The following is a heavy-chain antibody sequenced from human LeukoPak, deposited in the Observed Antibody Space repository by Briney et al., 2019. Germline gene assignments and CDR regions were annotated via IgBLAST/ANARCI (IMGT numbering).Heavy chain of an antibody. Sequence: PGGSLKLSCAGSGFSFNYYDMNWVRQAPGKGLEWVSSIIPKSDFIYYPDSVRDRFTISRDNAENSLYLQMNSLRAEDTAVYYCARADCSSSTCYLRRSWFDPWGQGTLVTVSS. CDR1: GFSFNYYD. J-gene: IGHJ5*02. CDR2: IIPKSDFI. CDR3: ARADCSSSTCYLRRSWFDP. D-gene: IGHD2-2*01. V-gene: IGHV3-21*01.